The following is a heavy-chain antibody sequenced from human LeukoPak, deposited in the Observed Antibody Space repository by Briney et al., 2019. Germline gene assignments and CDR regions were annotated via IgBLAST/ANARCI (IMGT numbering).Heavy chain of an antibody. CDR3: ARDSYYYGSGTDY. CDR1: GFTFSSYS. Sequence: PGGSLRLSCAASGFTFSSYSMNWVRQAPGKGLEWVSSISSSSSYIYYADSVKGRFTISRDNAKNSLYLQMNSLRAKDTAVYYCARDSYYYGSGTDYWGQGTLVTVSS. CDR2: ISSSSSYI. V-gene: IGHV3-21*01. J-gene: IGHJ4*02. D-gene: IGHD3-10*01.